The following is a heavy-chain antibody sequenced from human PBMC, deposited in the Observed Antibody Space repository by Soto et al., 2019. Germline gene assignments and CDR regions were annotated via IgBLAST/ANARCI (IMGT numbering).Heavy chain of an antibody. CDR3: ARVYGGNPDDAFDI. CDR1: GFTFSSYA. J-gene: IGHJ3*02. CDR2: ISGSGGST. D-gene: IGHD2-15*01. V-gene: IGHV3-23*01. Sequence: LRLSCASSGFTFSSYAMSCVRQAPGKGLEWVSAISGSGGSTYYADSVKGRFTISRDNAKNSLYLQMNSLRAEDTAVYYCARVYGGNPDDAFDIWGQGTMVTVSS.